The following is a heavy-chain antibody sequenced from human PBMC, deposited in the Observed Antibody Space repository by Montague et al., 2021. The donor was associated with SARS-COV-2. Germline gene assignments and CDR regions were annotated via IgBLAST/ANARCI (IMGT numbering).Heavy chain of an antibody. Sequence: SLRLSCAASGFTFSSYAVHWVRQAPGKGLEWVAVISYDGSNKYYXXSLKGRFTISRDNSKNTLYLQMNSLRAEDTAVYYCARGYSGSYYTYFDSWGQGTLITVSS. V-gene: IGHV3-30*04. D-gene: IGHD1-26*01. CDR3: ARGYSGSYYTYFDS. CDR2: ISYDGSNK. CDR1: GFTFSSYA. J-gene: IGHJ4*02.